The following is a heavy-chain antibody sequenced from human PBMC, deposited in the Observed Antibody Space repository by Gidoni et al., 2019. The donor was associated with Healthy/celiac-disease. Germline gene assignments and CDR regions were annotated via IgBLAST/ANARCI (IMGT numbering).Heavy chain of an antibody. V-gene: IGHV4-4*02. CDR2: IYHRGST. J-gene: IGHJ4*02. CDR1: RASISSSNW. CDR3: ARSMAAAGTLRDFDY. D-gene: IGHD6-13*01. Sequence: QVHLQSSCTGLAKPSGTLPLTCALSRASISSSNWWSWVRQPPGTGLEWIGDIYHRGSTNYNPSLKSRATISVDKAKTQFSLKLSSVTAADTAVYYCARSMAAAGTLRDFDYWGQGTMVTVSS.